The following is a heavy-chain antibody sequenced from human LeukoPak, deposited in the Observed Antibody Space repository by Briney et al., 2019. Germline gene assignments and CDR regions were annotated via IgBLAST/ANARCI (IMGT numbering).Heavy chain of an antibody. D-gene: IGHD4-11*01. J-gene: IGHJ6*02. Sequence: GGTLRLSCAASGFTFSTYGMHWVRQAPGKGLEWVAVISYGGDNKYYADSVKGRFTISRDNPKNTLYLQMNNLRAEDTAVYYCAKDGSNYYHYGMDVWGQGTTVTVSS. V-gene: IGHV3-30*18. CDR2: ISYGGDNK. CDR3: AKDGSNYYHYGMDV. CDR1: GFTFSTYG.